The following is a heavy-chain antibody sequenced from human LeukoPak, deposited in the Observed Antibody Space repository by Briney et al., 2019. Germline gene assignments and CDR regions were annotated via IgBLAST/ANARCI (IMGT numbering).Heavy chain of an antibody. V-gene: IGHV3-48*01. D-gene: IGHD3-3*01. CDR3: ARDSDDLDY. J-gene: IGHJ4*02. CDR2: ISSSSSTI. CDR1: GFTFSSYS. Sequence: GGSLRLSCAASGFTFSSYSMNWVRQAPGKGLEWVSYISSSSSTIYYADSVKGRFTISRDNAKNSLYLQMNSLRAEDTAVYYCARDSDDLDYWGQGTLVTVSS.